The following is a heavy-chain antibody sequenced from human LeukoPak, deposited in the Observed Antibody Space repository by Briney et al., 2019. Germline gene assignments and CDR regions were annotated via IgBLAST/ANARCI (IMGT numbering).Heavy chain of an antibody. CDR3: ARDQSVNYYGSGSYYYYMDV. J-gene: IGHJ6*03. CDR1: GFTFSSYW. V-gene: IGHV3-7*01. D-gene: IGHD3-10*01. Sequence: GGSLRLSCAASGFTFSSYWMSWVRQAPGKGLEWVANIKQDGSEKYYVDSVKGRFTISRDNAKNSLYLRMNSLRAEDTAVYYCARDQSVNYYGSGSYYYYMDVWGKGTTVTVSS. CDR2: IKQDGSEK.